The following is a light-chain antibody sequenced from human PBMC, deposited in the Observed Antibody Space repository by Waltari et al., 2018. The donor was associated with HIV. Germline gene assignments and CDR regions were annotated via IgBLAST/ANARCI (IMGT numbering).Light chain of an antibody. J-gene: IGLJ3*02. V-gene: IGLV2-23*02. CDR1: SSAVGGYNY. CDR2: DVS. CDR3: CSYAGSSTWV. Sequence: SVSGSPGQSITISCTGTSSAVGGYNYVSWYQQHPGKAPKLMIYDVSKRPSGVSNRFSGSKSGNTASLTISGLQAEDEADYYCCSYAGSSTWVFGGGTKLTVL.